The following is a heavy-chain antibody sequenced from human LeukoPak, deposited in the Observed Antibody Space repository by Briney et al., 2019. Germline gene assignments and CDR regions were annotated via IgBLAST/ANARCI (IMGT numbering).Heavy chain of an antibody. CDR1: GGSISSYY. D-gene: IGHD6-19*01. CDR3: ARVGVAGAYYFDY. J-gene: IGHJ4*02. V-gene: IGHV4-59*01. CDR2: IYYSGST. Sequence: SETLSLTCTVSGGSISSYYWSWLRQPPGKGLEWIGYIYYSGSTNYNPSLKSRVTISVDTSKNQFSLKLSSVTAADTAVYYCARVGVAGAYYFDYWGQGTLVTVSS.